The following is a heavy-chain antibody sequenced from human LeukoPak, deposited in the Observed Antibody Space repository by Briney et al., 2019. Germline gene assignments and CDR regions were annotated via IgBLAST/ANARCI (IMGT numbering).Heavy chain of an antibody. CDR1: GYSISSGYY. Sequence: SETLSLTCTVSGYSISSGYYWGWIRQPPGKGLEWIGEINHSGSTNYNPSLKSRVTISVDTSKNQFSLKLSSVTAADTAVYYCARPRHYCSSTSCYSGARYFDYWGQGTLVTVSS. CDR2: INHSGST. CDR3: ARPRHYCSSTSCYSGARYFDY. V-gene: IGHV4-38-2*02. D-gene: IGHD2-2*01. J-gene: IGHJ4*02.